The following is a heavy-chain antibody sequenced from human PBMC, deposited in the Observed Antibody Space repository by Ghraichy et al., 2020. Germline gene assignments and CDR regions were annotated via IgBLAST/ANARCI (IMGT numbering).Heavy chain of an antibody. CDR3: ARDPPALVKPTEGSHY. D-gene: IGHD2-15*01. J-gene: IGHJ4*02. CDR1: GYVFTAYF. CDR2: IDPNSGRA. V-gene: IGHV1-2*02. Sequence: ASVKVSCEASGYVFTAYFIHWVRQAPGQGLEWMGWIDPNSGRAESAQKFQGRITMTTDTSSNTVYMELTTLTSDDTATYYCARDPPALVKPTEGSHYWGQGTLVTVSS.